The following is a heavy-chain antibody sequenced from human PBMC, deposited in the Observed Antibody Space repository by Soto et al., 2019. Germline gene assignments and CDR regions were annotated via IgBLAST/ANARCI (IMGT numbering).Heavy chain of an antibody. J-gene: IGHJ6*02. Sequence: QVQLVQSGAEVKKPGASVKVSCKASGYTFTSYDINWVRQATGQGLEWMGWMNPNSGNTVYAQKFQGRVTMTRNTSISTAYMELSSLRSEDTAVYYCARGVSYDFWSGYSAKNGMDVWGQGTTVTVSS. CDR3: ARGVSYDFWSGYSAKNGMDV. D-gene: IGHD3-3*01. CDR1: GYTFTSYD. V-gene: IGHV1-8*01. CDR2: MNPNSGNT.